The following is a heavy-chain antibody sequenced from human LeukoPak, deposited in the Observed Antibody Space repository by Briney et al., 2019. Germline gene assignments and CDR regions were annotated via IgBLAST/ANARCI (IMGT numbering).Heavy chain of an antibody. CDR3: AREVNCGRDCYSHDL. J-gene: IGHJ2*01. CDR1: GGSISSYY. CDR2: IYYSGST. D-gene: IGHD2-21*02. Sequence: PSETLSLTCTVSGGSISSYYWSWIRQPSGKGLEWIGYIYYSGSTNYNPSLKSRVTISVDTSKNQFSLKLSSVTAADTAVYYCAREVNCGRDCYSHDLWGRGTLVTVSS. V-gene: IGHV4-59*01.